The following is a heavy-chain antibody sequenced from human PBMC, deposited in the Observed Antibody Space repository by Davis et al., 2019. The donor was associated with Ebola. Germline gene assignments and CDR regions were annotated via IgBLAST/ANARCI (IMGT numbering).Heavy chain of an antibody. D-gene: IGHD4-17*01. V-gene: IGHV4-59*12. CDR1: GGSISSYY. J-gene: IGHJ5*02. CDR2: IYYSGST. CDR3: ARVMTTVTTIWFDP. Sequence: SETLSLTCTVSGGSISSYYWSWIRQPPGKGLEWIGYIYYSGSTNYNPSLKSRVTISVDTSKNQFSLNLSSVTAADTAVYYCARVMTTVTTIWFDPWGQGTLVTVSS.